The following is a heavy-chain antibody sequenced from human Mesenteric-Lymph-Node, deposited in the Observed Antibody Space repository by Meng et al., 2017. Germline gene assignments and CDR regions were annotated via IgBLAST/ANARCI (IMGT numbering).Heavy chain of an antibody. D-gene: IGHD2/OR15-2a*01. CDR1: GYTFTSYY. J-gene: IGHJ6*02. CDR2: INPSGGST. Sequence: ASVKVSCKASGYTFTSYYMHWVRQAPGQGLEWMGIINPSGGSTSYAQKFQGRVTMTRDTSTSTVYMELSSLRSEDTAVYYCAREPRSFDYYYGMDVWGQGTTVTVSS. V-gene: IGHV1-46*01. CDR3: AREPRSFDYYYGMDV.